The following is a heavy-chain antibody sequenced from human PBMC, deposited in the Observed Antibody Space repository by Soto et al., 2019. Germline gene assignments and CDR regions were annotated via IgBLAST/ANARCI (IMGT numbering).Heavy chain of an antibody. J-gene: IGHJ4*02. CDR1: GFTFSSYS. CDR2: ISSSSSYI. D-gene: IGHD3-3*01. V-gene: IGHV3-21*01. CDR3: ARGELRFLEWLPPLDY. Sequence: LRLSCAASGFTFSSYSMNWVRQAPGKGLEWVSSISSSSSYIYYADSVKGRFTISRDNAKNSLYLQMNSLRAEDTAVYYCARGELRFLEWLPPLDYWGQGTLVTVSS.